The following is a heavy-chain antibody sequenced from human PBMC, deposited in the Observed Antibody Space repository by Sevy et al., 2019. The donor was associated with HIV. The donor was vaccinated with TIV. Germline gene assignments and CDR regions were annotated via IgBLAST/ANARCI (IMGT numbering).Heavy chain of an antibody. CDR1: GFTFSDYY. J-gene: IGHJ4*02. V-gene: IGHV3-11*01. Sequence: GSLRLSCAASGFTFSDYYMSCIRQAPGKGLEWVSYISSVGRTIYYADSLKGRFTISRDNAKNSLYLQMNSLRAEDTAVYYCARNERDGYNSYYFAYWGQGTMVTVSS. CDR3: ARNERDGYNSYYFAY. D-gene: IGHD5-12*01. CDR2: ISSVGRTI.